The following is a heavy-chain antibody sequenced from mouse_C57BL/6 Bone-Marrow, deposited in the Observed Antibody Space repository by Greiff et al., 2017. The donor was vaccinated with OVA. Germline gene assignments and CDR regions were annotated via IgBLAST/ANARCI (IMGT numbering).Heavy chain of an antibody. CDR3: AREDYNGSSPACFAY. CDR2: INPNNGGT. D-gene: IGHD1-1*01. CDR1: GYTFTDYN. V-gene: IGHV1-18*01. Sequence: EVQLQQSGPELVKPGASVKIPCKASGYTFTDYNMDWVKQSHGKSLEWIGDINPNNGGTIYNQKFKGKATLTVDKSSSTAYMELSSLTYEDPAVYYWAREDYNGSSPACFAYWGQGTLVTVAA. J-gene: IGHJ3*01.